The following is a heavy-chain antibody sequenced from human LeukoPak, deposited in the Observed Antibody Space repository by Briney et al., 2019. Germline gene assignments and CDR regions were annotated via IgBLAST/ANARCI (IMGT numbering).Heavy chain of an antibody. D-gene: IGHD1-26*01. CDR2: INVGNDNT. Sequence: ASVKVSCKASGYTFTSYLIHWVRQAPGQRLEWMGWINVGNDNTKYSQNFQGRVTITRDTSASTAYMELSSLRSEDTAVYYCARDSIWGSGTYGFDYWGQGTLVTVSS. CDR1: GYTFTSYL. CDR3: ARDSIWGSGTYGFDY. J-gene: IGHJ4*02. V-gene: IGHV1-3*01.